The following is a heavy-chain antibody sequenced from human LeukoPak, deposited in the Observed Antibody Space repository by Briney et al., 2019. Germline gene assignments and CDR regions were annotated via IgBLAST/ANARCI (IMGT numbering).Heavy chain of an antibody. J-gene: IGHJ4*02. CDR3: ARDPSSTVVMRYYFDY. V-gene: IGHV1-69*04. CDR2: IIPIFGIA. Sequence: GSSVKVSCKASGGTFSSYAISWVRQAPGQGLEWMGRIIPIFGIANYAQKFQGRGTITADKSTSTAYMELSSLRSEDTAVYYCARDPSSTVVMRYYFDYWGQGTLVTVSS. D-gene: IGHD4-23*01. CDR1: GGTFSSYA.